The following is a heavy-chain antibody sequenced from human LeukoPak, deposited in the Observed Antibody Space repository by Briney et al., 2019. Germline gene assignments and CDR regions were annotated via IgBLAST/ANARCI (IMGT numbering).Heavy chain of an antibody. CDR1: GYTFTSYL. CDR3: AGAAAGTAIDS. D-gene: IGHD6-13*01. Sequence: GESLKISCKGSGYTFTSYLIGWVRQMPGKGLEWMGIIYPGDSDTRYSPSFQGQVTISADKSITTAYLQWSSLKASDTAMYYCAGAAAGTAIDSWGQGTLVTVSS. J-gene: IGHJ4*02. V-gene: IGHV5-51*01. CDR2: IYPGDSDT.